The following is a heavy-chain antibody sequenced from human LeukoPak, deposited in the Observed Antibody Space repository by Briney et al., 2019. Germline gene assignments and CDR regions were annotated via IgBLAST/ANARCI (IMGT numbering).Heavy chain of an antibody. CDR2: ISGSGGST. V-gene: IGHV3-23*01. Sequence: PGGSLRLSCAASGFTFSTYAMSWARQAPGKGLEWVSSISGSGGSTYHADSVKGRFTISRDNSKNTLYLQMNSLRAEDTAVYYCGKGGRYYNMDVWGKGTTVTVSS. J-gene: IGHJ6*03. CDR3: GKGGRYYNMDV. D-gene: IGHD3-16*01. CDR1: GFTFSTYA.